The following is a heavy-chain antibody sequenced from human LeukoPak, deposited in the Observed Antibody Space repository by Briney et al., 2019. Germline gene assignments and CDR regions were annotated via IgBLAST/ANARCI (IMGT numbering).Heavy chain of an antibody. CDR3: ARARARADYYGSGSYYNQQGAFDY. Sequence: PSETLSLTCTVSGGSISSYYWSWIRQPPGKGLEWIGYIYYSGSTNYNPSLKSRVTISVDTSKNQFSLKLSSVTAADTAVYYCARARARADYYGSGSYYNQQGAFDYWGQGTLVTVSS. V-gene: IGHV4-59*01. D-gene: IGHD3-10*01. CDR1: GGSISSYY. CDR2: IYYSGST. J-gene: IGHJ4*02.